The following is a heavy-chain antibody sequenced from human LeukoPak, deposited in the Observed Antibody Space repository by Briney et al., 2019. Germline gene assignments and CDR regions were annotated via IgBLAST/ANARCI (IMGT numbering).Heavy chain of an antibody. CDR2: INHSGST. J-gene: IGHJ6*03. CDR3: ARLDYYYYYIDV. Sequence: SETLCLTCAVSGGSFSAYYWSWIRQPPGKGLEWIGEINHSGSTNYNPSLKSRVTISIDTSKNHLSLKLSSVTAADTAVYYCARLDYYYYYIDVWGKGTTVTVSS. CDR1: GGSFSAYY. V-gene: IGHV4-34*01.